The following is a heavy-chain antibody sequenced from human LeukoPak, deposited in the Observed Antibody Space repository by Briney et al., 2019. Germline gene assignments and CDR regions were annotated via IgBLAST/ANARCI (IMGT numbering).Heavy chain of an antibody. Sequence: PSETLSLTCTVSGGSIGTYYWSWIRQPAGEGLEWIGRIFTTGGANYNPSLKSRVTMSLDTSRNQFSLKLSSVTAADTAVYYCASGRGYCSSTSCYTAWFDPWGQGTLVTVSS. D-gene: IGHD2-2*02. V-gene: IGHV4-4*07. J-gene: IGHJ5*02. CDR1: GGSIGTYY. CDR2: IFTTGGA. CDR3: ASGRGYCSSTSCYTAWFDP.